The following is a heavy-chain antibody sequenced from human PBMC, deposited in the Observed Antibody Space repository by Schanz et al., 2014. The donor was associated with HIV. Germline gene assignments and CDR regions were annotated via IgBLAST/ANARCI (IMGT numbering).Heavy chain of an antibody. D-gene: IGHD3-9*01. CDR2: ISAYNGNT. CDR1: GYTFSDFY. CDR3: ARGRKSLSGLGWFYFDY. J-gene: IGHJ4*02. V-gene: IGHV1-18*04. Sequence: QVRLVQSEAEVRKPGASVKVSCKTSGYTFSDFYIDWVRQAPGQGLEWMGWISAYNGNTNYAQKLQGRVTMTTDTSTSTAYMELRSLRSDDTAVYYCARGRKSLSGLGWFYFDYWAQGTLVSVSS.